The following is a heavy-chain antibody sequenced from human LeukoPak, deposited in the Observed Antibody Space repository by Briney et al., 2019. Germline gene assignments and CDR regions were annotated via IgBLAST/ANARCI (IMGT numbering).Heavy chain of an antibody. CDR3: AKGAVAGKVDWFDP. V-gene: IGHV3-23*01. Sequence: GGSLRLSCAASGFTFSNFAMMWVRQAPGTGLQWVSTITGYGATFYADSVRGRFTIFRDTSMNTLFLQMNSLGAEDTAVYYCAKGAVAGKVDWFDPWGQGTLVTVSS. J-gene: IGHJ5*02. D-gene: IGHD6-19*01. CDR1: GFTFSNFA. CDR2: ITGYGAT.